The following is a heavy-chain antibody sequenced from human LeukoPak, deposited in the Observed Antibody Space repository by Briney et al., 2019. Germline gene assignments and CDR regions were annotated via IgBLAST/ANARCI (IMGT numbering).Heavy chain of an antibody. CDR3: ARDLGCSGGSCSAVRFDY. Sequence: PGGPLRLSCAASGFTLSSYSMNWFRQSPGKGLEGVSSISSSSSNIYYADSVKGRFTISRDNAKNSLSLQMTSRRAQAPVVYYFARDLGCSGGSCSAVRFDYWGQGTLVTISS. J-gene: IGHJ4*02. V-gene: IGHV3-21*01. D-gene: IGHD2-15*01. CDR1: GFTLSSYS. CDR2: ISSSSSNI.